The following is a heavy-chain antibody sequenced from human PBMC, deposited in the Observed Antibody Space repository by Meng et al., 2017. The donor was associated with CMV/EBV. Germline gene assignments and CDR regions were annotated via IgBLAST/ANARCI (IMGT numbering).Heavy chain of an antibody. V-gene: IGHV1-46*01. J-gene: IGHJ5*02. CDR2: INPSGGST. D-gene: IGHD3-16*02. CDR3: AMAWGGYVWGSYRNGGWFDP. Sequence: GGSLRLSCAASGFTFSDYYMSWIRQAPGKGLEWMGIINPSGGSTSYAQKFQGRVTMTRDTFTSTVYMELSSLRSEDTAVYYCAMAWGGYVWGSYRNGGWFDPWGQGTLVTVSS. CDR1: GFTFSDYY.